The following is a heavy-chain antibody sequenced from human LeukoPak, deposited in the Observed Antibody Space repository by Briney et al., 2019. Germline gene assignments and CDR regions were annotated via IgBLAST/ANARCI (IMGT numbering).Heavy chain of an antibody. J-gene: IGHJ4*02. Sequence: GGSLRLSCAASGFTFSSYDMHWVRQATGKGLEWVSAIGVAANTFYSGSVKGRFTISRENAKNSLYLLMTSLRAEDTAVYYCARQNTPHGNFDYWGQGILVTDSS. D-gene: IGHD1-26*01. V-gene: IGHV3-13*01. CDR1: GFTFSSYD. CDR2: IGVAANT. CDR3: ARQNTPHGNFDY.